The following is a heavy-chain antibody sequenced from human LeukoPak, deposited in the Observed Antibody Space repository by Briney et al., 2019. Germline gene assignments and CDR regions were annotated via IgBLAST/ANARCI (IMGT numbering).Heavy chain of an antibody. J-gene: IGHJ4*02. CDR3: ARVRPYCGGDCHSRVFDY. V-gene: IGHV3-66*01. CDR2: IYSGGST. Sequence: GGSLRLSCAASGFTVSSNYMSWVRQAPGKGLEWVSVIYSGGSTYYADSVKGRLTISRDNSKNTLYLQMNSLRAEDTAVYYCARVRPYCGGDCHSRVFDYWGQGTLVTVSS. D-gene: IGHD2-21*02. CDR1: GFTVSSNY.